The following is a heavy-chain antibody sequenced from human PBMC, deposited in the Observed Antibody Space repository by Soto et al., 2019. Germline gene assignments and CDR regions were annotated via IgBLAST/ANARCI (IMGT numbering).Heavy chain of an antibody. CDR2: IHYSGST. V-gene: IGHV4-30-4*01. Sequence: QVQLQESGPGLVKPSQTLSLTCTVSGGSISSGDYYWSWIRQPPGKGLEWIGYIHYSGSTYYNPSLKSRVPISVDTSKNQFSLQLSSVTAEDTAVYYCARAHRDLQKLVHYYYGMDVWGQGTTVTVSS. D-gene: IGHD6-13*01. CDR3: ARAHRDLQKLVHYYYGMDV. J-gene: IGHJ6*02. CDR1: GGSISSGDYY.